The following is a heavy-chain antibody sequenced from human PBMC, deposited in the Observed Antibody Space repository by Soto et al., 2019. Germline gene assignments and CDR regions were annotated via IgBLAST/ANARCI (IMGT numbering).Heavy chain of an antibody. CDR1: GCTFSSFA. CDR3: ARDSRQQLVPLDY. J-gene: IGHJ4*02. CDR2: ISYDGSHK. Sequence: GGSLRLSCAASGCTFSSFAMHWVRQAPGKGLEWVSAISYDGSHKYYADSVKGRFTISRDNSKNTLYLQMNSLRPEDRAVYYCARDSRQQLVPLDYWGQGTLVTVSS. D-gene: IGHD6-13*01. V-gene: IGHV3-30-3*01.